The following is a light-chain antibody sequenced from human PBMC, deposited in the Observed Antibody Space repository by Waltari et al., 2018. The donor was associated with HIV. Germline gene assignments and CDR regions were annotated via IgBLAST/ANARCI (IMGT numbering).Light chain of an antibody. Sequence: QSALTQPPSASGSLGQSVTISGTGTSSDFGAYDSVSWFQQHPRSAPNLLLYEVTRRPSTVSVRFSGSRSGSTAFLTVAGLQPDDEATYFCSSYGDSLRVLFGGGTNVTVL. CDR3: SSYGDSLRVL. J-gene: IGLJ3*02. V-gene: IGLV2-8*01. CDR2: EVT. CDR1: SSDFGAYDS.